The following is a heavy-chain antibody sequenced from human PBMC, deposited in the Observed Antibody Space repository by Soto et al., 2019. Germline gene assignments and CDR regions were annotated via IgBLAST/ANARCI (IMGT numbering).Heavy chain of an antibody. CDR1: GFAFRSYG. V-gene: IGHV3-30*18. J-gene: IGHJ4*02. CDR2: ISYDGNDK. D-gene: IGHD1-26*01. CDR3: AKDLSVGSVDYYFDY. Sequence: PGWSLRLSCAASGFAFRSYGMHWVRQAPGKGLEWVAVISYDGNDKKYADSVKGRFTISRDNSKNTLYVQMSSLRAEDTAVFYCAKDLSVGSVDYYFDYWGQGTLVTVSS.